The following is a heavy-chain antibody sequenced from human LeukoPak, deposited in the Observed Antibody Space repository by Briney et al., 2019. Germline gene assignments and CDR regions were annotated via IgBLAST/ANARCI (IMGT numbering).Heavy chain of an antibody. CDR2: ISGSGGST. V-gene: IGHV3-23*01. J-gene: IGHJ5*02. CDR1: GFTFSSYA. Sequence: GGSLRLSCAASGFTFSSYAMSWVRQAPGKGLEWVSAISGSGGSTYYADSVKGRFTISRDNSKNTLYLQMNSLRAEDTAVYYCAKDITMVRGVSRFDPWGQGTLVTVSS. D-gene: IGHD3-10*01. CDR3: AKDITMVRGVSRFDP.